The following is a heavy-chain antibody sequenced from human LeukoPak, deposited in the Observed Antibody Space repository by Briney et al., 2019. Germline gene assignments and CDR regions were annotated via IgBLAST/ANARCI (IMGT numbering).Heavy chain of an antibody. CDR3: ARDTTRDNWFDP. Sequence: GASVKVSCKSSGYTCTGYYMRWVRQAPGQGLEWMGWINPNSGGTNYAQKFQGRVTMTRDTSISTAYMELSGLRSDDTAVYYCARDTTRDNWFDPWGQGTLVTVSS. V-gene: IGHV1-2*02. D-gene: IGHD1-26*01. J-gene: IGHJ5*02. CDR2: INPNSGGT. CDR1: GYTCTGYY.